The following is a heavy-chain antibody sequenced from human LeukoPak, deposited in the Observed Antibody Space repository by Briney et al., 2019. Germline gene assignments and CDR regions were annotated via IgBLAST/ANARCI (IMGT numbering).Heavy chain of an antibody. V-gene: IGHV3-30*02. D-gene: IGHD6-13*01. J-gene: IGHJ4*02. CDR3: ATSSSWYSPLKY. CDR2: IRYDGRNK. CDR1: GFTFSSYG. Sequence: PGGSLRLSCAASGFTFSSYGMNWVRQAPGKGLEWVAFIRYDGRNKYYADSVKGRFTISRDNAKNTLYLQMNSLRAEDTAVYYCATSSSWYSPLKYWGQGTLVTVSS.